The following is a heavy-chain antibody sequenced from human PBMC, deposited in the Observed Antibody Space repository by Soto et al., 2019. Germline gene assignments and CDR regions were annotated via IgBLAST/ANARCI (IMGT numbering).Heavy chain of an antibody. D-gene: IGHD4-17*01. CDR1: GFTFTSSA. CDR2: IVVGSGNT. Sequence: SVKVSYKASGFTFTSSAVQWVRQARGQRLEWIGWIVVGSGNTNYAQKFQERVTITRDMSTSTAYMELSSLRSEDTAVYYCADSSYGGTDEDAFDIWGQGTMVTVSS. CDR3: ADSSYGGTDEDAFDI. V-gene: IGHV1-58*01. J-gene: IGHJ3*02.